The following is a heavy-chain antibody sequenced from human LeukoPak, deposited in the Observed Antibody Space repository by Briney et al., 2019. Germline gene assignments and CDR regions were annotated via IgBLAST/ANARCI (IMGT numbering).Heavy chain of an antibody. D-gene: IGHD3-16*01. V-gene: IGHV4-34*01. CDR3: TRHDVVAVMGHGMAV. CDR2: INHSGST. CDR1: GGSFSGYY. J-gene: IGHJ6*02. Sequence: SETLSLTCAVYGGSFSGYYCSWIRQPPGKGLEWIGEINHSGSTNYNPSIKSRVTISVDTSKNQVSLILSSVTAADTAVYYCTRHDVVAVMGHGMAVWGQGTTVTVSS.